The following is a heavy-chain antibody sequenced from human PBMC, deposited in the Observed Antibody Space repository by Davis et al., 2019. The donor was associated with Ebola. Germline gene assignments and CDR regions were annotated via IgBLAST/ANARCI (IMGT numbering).Heavy chain of an antibody. J-gene: IGHJ4*02. D-gene: IGHD3-10*01. CDR1: GFTFSSYT. CDR2: ITISSDTI. V-gene: IGHV3-48*02. Sequence: GGSLRLSCAASGFTFSSYTMSWVRQAPGKGLEWISYITISSDTIYYADSVKGRFTISRDNAKNSLYLQMNSLTDEDTAIYYCARGYGSGRHLDYWGQGTLVTVSS. CDR3: ARGYGSGRHLDY.